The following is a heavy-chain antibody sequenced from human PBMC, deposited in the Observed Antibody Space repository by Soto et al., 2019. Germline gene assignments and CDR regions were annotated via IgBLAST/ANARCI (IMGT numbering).Heavy chain of an antibody. Sequence: PSETLSLTCTVSGGSVNTAPYHWSWIRQSPRNGLEWIGNIYYTGSTNYNPSFESRVAISLDTSNNQFSLKLSSVTAADTAVYYCARATGYSYGRIVGTKSYYFDYWGQGTLVTVSS. CDR2: IYYTGST. CDR1: GGSVNTAPYH. CDR3: ARATGYSYGRIVGTKSYYFDY. V-gene: IGHV4-61*01. D-gene: IGHD5-18*01. J-gene: IGHJ4*02.